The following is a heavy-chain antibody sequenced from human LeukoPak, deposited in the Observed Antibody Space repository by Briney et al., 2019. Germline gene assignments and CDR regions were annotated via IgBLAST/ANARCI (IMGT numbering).Heavy chain of an antibody. V-gene: IGHV3-48*02. CDR3: ARDENYYDSSGYYPPGFDY. J-gene: IGHJ4*02. D-gene: IGHD3-22*01. Sequence: GGSLRLSCAASGFTFSSYSMNWVRQAPGKGLEWVSYIGSSSSTIYYADSVKGRFTISRDNAKNSLYLQVNSLGDEDTAVYYCARDENYYDSSGYYPPGFDYWGQGTLVTVSS. CDR2: IGSSSSTI. CDR1: GFTFSSYS.